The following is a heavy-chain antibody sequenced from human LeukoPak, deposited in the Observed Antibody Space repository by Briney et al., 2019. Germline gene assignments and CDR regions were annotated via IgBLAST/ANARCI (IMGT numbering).Heavy chain of an antibody. V-gene: IGHV3-11*06. CDR1: GFTFSDYY. J-gene: IGHJ4*02. D-gene: IGHD3/OR15-3a*01. CDR2: ISSRTSDT. Sequence: GGSLRLSCAASGFTFSDYYMSWIRQAPGKGLEWVSYISSRTSDTNYVDSVKGRFTISRDNAKNSLYLHMNSLRAEDTAVYYCTRVDSSGSVDYWGQGTLVTVSS. CDR3: TRVDSSGSVDY.